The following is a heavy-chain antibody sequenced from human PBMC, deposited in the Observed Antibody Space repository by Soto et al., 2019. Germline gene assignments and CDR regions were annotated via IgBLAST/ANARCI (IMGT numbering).Heavy chain of an antibody. Sequence: SETLSLTCALYAPSFSGYYWTWIRQPPETGLEWIGEINHSGSTNYNPSLKSGATISVDTSKNQFSLKLSAVTAAHTAVYYCARGQGKQQVVNFDYWGQGTLVTVSS. CDR1: APSFSGYY. J-gene: IGHJ4*02. CDR3: ARGQGKQQVVNFDY. D-gene: IGHD6-13*01. V-gene: IGHV4-34*01. CDR2: INHSGST.